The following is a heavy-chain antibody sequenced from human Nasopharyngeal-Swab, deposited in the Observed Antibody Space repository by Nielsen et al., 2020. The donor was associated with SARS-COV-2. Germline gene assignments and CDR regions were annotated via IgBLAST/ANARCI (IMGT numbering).Heavy chain of an antibody. CDR2: IDYSGDS. Sequence: SETLSLTCSVSGDSISNGGFYWSWVRQHPGKGLQWIGHIDYSGDSYYNPSLKSRVSVSVDTLKNHFSLKVNSVTAADTAIYYCARVFVPYGQLPSQFDYWGQGLLVTVSS. CDR1: GDSISNGGFY. J-gene: IGHJ4*02. CDR3: ARVFVPYGQLPSQFDY. D-gene: IGHD2-2*01. V-gene: IGHV4-31*03.